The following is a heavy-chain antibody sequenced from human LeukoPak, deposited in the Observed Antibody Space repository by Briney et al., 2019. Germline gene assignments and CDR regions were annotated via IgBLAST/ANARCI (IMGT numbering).Heavy chain of an antibody. D-gene: IGHD2-15*01. CDR2: ISYDGSNK. Sequence: GGSLRLSCAASGFTFSSYAMHWVRQAPGKGLEWVAVISYDGSNKYYADSVKGRFTISRDNSKNALYLQMNSLRAEDTAVYYCARDHGYCSGGSCPRGYYFDYWGQGTLVTVSS. V-gene: IGHV3-30-3*01. CDR3: ARDHGYCSGGSCPRGYYFDY. J-gene: IGHJ4*02. CDR1: GFTFSSYA.